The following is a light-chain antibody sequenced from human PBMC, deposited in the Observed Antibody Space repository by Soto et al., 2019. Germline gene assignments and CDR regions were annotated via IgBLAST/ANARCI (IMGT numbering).Light chain of an antibody. CDR2: GAS. Sequence: EIVMTQSPATLSVSPGERATLSCRASRSVSSNLAWYQQKPGQAPRLLIYGASTRATGIPARFSGSRSGTEFKLTINSLQSEDFAVYYCQQYNNWPPYTFGQGTKLEIK. J-gene: IGKJ2*01. V-gene: IGKV3-15*01. CDR1: RSVSSN. CDR3: QQYNNWPPYT.